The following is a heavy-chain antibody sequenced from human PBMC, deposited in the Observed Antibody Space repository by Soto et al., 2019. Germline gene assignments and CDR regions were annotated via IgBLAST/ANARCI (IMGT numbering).Heavy chain of an antibody. D-gene: IGHD2-15*01. V-gene: IGHV4-34*01. Sequence: PSETLSLTCAVYGGSFSGYYWTWIRQPPGTGLEWIGEINHSGSTNYNPSLKSRVTISVDTSKNQFSLKLTSVTAADTAVYYCAKQACGSCFPTKFHPWGQGTLVTVSS. CDR3: AKQACGSCFPTKFHP. CDR1: GGSFSGYY. CDR2: INHSGST. J-gene: IGHJ5*02.